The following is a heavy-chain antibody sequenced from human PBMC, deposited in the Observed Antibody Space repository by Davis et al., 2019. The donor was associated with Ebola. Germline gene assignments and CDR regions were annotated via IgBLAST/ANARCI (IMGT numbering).Heavy chain of an antibody. CDR3: ARDWAKVHDI. D-gene: IGHD1-1*01. CDR1: GFSLGVYG. J-gene: IGHJ3*02. Sequence: GESLKISCAASGFSLGVYGMHWVRQAPGKGLEWVAVISYDGRDEYYADSVKGRFTISRDNSKNTLFLQMNSLRAEDTAVYYCARDWAKVHDIWGRGTMVTVSS. CDR2: ISYDGRDE. V-gene: IGHV3-30*03.